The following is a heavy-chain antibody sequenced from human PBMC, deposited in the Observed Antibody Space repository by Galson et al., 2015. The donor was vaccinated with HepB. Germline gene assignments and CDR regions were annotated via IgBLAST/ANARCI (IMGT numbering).Heavy chain of an antibody. J-gene: IGHJ6*02. CDR2: ISYDGSNK. V-gene: IGHV3-30*04. D-gene: IGHD6-13*01. CDR1: GFTFSSYA. CDR3: ARDKDPSRSWVDGLIYYGLAV. Sequence: SLRLSCAASGFTFSSYAFHWVRQAPGKGLEWVAVISYDGSNKNYADSVKGRFTISRDESRNTLHLQMNSLRAEDTAIYYCARDKDPSRSWVDGLIYYGLAVWGQGTTVTDSS.